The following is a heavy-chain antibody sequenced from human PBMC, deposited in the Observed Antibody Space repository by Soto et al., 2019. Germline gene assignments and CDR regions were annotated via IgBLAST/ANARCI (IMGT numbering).Heavy chain of an antibody. Sequence: SETLSLTCTVSGGSISSGGYYWSWIRQHPGKGLEWIGYIYYSGSTYYNPSLKSRVTISVDTSKNQFSLKLSSVTAADTALYYCARGSFQDYILGSYRQGGQGTLGTGSS. J-gene: IGHJ4*02. CDR2: IYYSGST. V-gene: IGHV4-31*03. D-gene: IGHD3-16*02. CDR1: GGSISSGGYY. CDR3: ARGSFQDYILGSYRQ.